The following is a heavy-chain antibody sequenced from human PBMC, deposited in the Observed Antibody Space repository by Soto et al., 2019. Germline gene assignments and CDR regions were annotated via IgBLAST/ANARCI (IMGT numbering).Heavy chain of an antibody. J-gene: IGHJ6*02. CDR2: ISPIIGTP. CDR3: ARERSVGYCITTTCPKPFYYYAMDV. CDR1: GGTFTNYA. D-gene: IGHD2-2*01. Sequence: QVQLVQSGAEVKKPGSSLKVSCKASGGTFTNYAFSWVRQAPGQGPEWMGGISPIIGTPDYAQKFQGRVIITADESTRTVSMELNSLRSDDTAVYYCARERSVGYCITTTCPKPFYYYAMDVWGQGTTVTVSS. V-gene: IGHV1-69*12.